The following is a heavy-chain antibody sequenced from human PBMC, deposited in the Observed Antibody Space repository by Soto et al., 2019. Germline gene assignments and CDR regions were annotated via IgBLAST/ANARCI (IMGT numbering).Heavy chain of an antibody. D-gene: IGHD2-8*02. CDR2: IKQDGSEN. CDR3: ARRPHLQDWCIFDY. Sequence: PGGSLRLSCAASGFTFSSYWMSWVRQAPGKGLEWVANIKQDGSENYYVDSVKGRFTISRANAKNSLYLQMNSLRAEDTAVYYCARRPHLQDWCIFDYWGQGTRVTVSS. J-gene: IGHJ4*02. CDR1: GFTFSSYW. V-gene: IGHV3-7*03.